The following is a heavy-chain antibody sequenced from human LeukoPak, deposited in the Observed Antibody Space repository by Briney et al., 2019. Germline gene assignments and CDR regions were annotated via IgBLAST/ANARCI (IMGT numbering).Heavy chain of an antibody. D-gene: IGHD3-9*01. CDR1: GFTFTSSA. CDR2: ISGRSGTT. V-gene: IGHV3-23*01. J-gene: IGHJ6*03. CDR3: AKDGGEYYDILTGYCPRLYYMDV. Sequence: PGGSLRLSCVASGFTFTSSAMSWVRQAPGKGLEWVSAISGRSGTTYYADSVKGRFTISRDNSKNTLYLQMNSLRAEDTAVYYCAKDGGEYYDILTGYCPRLYYMDVWGKGTTVTISS.